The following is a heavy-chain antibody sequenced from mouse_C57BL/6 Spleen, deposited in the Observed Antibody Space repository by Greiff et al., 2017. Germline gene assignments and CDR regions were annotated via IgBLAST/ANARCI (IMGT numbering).Heavy chain of an antibody. Sequence: VQLQQSGAELVKPGASVKLSCKASGYTFTSYWMQWVKQRPGQGLEWIGEIDPSDSYTNYNQKFKGKATLTVDTSSSTAYMQLSSLTSEDSAVYYCAGGQLRLGFAYWGQGTLVTVSA. D-gene: IGHD3-2*02. CDR3: AGGQLRLGFAY. CDR1: GYTFTSYW. CDR2: IDPSDSYT. J-gene: IGHJ3*01. V-gene: IGHV1-50*01.